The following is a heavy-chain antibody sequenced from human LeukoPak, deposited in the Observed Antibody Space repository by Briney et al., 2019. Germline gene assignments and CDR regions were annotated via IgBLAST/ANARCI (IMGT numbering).Heavy chain of an antibody. V-gene: IGHV4-34*01. J-gene: IGHJ4*02. Sequence: RPSETLSLTCAVYGGSFSGYYWSWIRQPPGKGLEWIGEINHSGSTNYNPSLKSRVTISVDTSKNQFSLKLSSVTAADTAVYYCARGRGYSGSYDWGKGTLVTVSS. D-gene: IGHD1-26*01. CDR1: GGSFSGYY. CDR3: ARGRGYSGSYD. CDR2: INHSGST.